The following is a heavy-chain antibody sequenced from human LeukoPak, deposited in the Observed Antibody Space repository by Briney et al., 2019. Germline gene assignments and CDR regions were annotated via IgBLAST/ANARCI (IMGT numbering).Heavy chain of an antibody. V-gene: IGHV3-23*01. D-gene: IGHD3-10*01. J-gene: IGHJ4*02. CDR1: GFTFSSYA. CDR2: ISGSGGST. Sequence: PGGSLRLSCAASGFTFSSYAMNWVRQAPGKGLEWVSGISGSGGSTYYADSVKGRFTISRDNSKNTLYLQMNSLRAEDTAIYYCAKDKEYYYGSGSYYYFDSWGQGTLVTVSS. CDR3: AKDKEYYYGSGSYYYFDS.